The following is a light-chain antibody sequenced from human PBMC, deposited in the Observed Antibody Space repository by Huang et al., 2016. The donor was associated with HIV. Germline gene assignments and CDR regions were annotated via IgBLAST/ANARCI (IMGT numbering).Light chain of an antibody. J-gene: IGKJ2*01. CDR3: HQYGTSPYT. Sequence: EVLLPQSPVTLSSSPGEIVTVSCRASQSLILSFIPWYQQRPGQAPRLLIFAASTRASGIPDRFSGSGSGTDFTLTINRREPSDFAVYYCHQYGTSPYTFGQGTNLDVK. V-gene: IGKV3-20*01. CDR1: QSLILSF. CDR2: AAS.